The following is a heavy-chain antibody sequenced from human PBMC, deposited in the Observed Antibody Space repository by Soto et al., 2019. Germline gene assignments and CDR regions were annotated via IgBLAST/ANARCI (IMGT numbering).Heavy chain of an antibody. CDR1: GFTFSSYA. Sequence: GGSLRLSCAASGFTFSSYAMRWVRQAPGKGLEWVAVISYDGSNKYYADSVKGRFTISRDNSKNTLYLQMNSLRAEDTAVYYCASGLYYGSGSYYTDNYFDYWGQGTLVTVSS. D-gene: IGHD3-10*01. V-gene: IGHV3-30-3*01. CDR2: ISYDGSNK. J-gene: IGHJ4*02. CDR3: ASGLYYGSGSYYTDNYFDY.